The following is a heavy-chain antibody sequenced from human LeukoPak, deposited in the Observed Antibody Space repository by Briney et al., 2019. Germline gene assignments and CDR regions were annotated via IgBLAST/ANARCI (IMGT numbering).Heavy chain of an antibody. CDR3: AGYDFWSGYYWDY. CDR2: IYYSGST. CDR1: GGSISSSSYY. D-gene: IGHD3-3*01. Sequence: SETLSLTCTVSGGSISSSSYYWGWIRQPPGKGLEWIGSIYYSGSTYYNPSLKSRVTISVDTSKNQFSLKLSSVTAADTAVYYCAGYDFWSGYYWDYWGQGTLVTVSS. J-gene: IGHJ4*02. V-gene: IGHV4-39*07.